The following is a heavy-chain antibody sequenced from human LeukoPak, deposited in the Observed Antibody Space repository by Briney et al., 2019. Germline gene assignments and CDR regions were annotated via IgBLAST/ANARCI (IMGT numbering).Heavy chain of an antibody. CDR3: ARDPPHGMDV. J-gene: IGHJ6*02. V-gene: IGHV3-48*01. CDR1: GFTFANYN. CDR2: ISSTSSTI. Sequence: GESLRLSCAASGFTFANYNFNWVRQAPGKGLEWVSYISSTSSTIYYADSMKGRFTISRDNAKNSLNLQMNSLRAEDTAVYYCARDPPHGMDVWGQGTTVTVSS.